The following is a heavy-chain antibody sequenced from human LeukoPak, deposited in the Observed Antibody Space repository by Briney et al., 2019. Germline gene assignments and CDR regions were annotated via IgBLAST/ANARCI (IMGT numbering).Heavy chain of an antibody. V-gene: IGHV4-34*01. CDR2: INHSGST. Sequence: PSETLSLTCAVYGGSFSGYYWSWIRQPPGKGLEWIGEINHSGSTNYNPSLKSRVTISVDTSKNQFSLKLSSVTAADTAVYYCARLGGRELRYWGQGTLVTVSS. J-gene: IGHJ4*02. CDR1: GGSFSGYY. CDR3: ARLGGRELRY. D-gene: IGHD5-24*01.